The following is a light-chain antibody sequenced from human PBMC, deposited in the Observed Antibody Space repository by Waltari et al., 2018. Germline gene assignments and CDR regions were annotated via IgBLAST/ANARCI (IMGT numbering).Light chain of an antibody. CDR1: HSVSRY. V-gene: IGKV3-11*01. J-gene: IGKJ4*01. CDR2: DAS. CDR3: QQRSNWPLT. Sequence: EIVLTQSPATLSLSPGERATLSCRASHSVSRYLAWYQQRPGQAPRLLILDASFRDTGIPSRFSGSGSETDFTLTISSLEPEDCAVYYCQQRSNWPLTFGGGTKVEIK.